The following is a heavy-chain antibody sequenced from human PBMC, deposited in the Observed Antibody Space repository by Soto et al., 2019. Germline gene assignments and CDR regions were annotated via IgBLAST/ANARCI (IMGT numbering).Heavy chain of an antibody. Sequence: SETLSLTCTVSGGSISSYYWSWIRQPPGKGLEWIGYIYYSGSTNYNPSLKSRVTISVDTSKNQFSLKLSSVTAADTAVYYCARARRGYCSGGSCYSGGFPFDYWGHGTLVTVSS. CDR3: ARARRGYCSGGSCYSGGFPFDY. D-gene: IGHD2-15*01. CDR1: GGSISSYY. CDR2: IYYSGST. V-gene: IGHV4-59*01. J-gene: IGHJ4*01.